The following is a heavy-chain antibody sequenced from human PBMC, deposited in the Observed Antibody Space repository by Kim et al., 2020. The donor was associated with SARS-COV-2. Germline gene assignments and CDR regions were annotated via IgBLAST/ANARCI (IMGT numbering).Heavy chain of an antibody. V-gene: IGHV4-4*09. Sequence: GTTNYTPSLKSRVTISRATSKGQFSLKLSSVTAADTAVYYCARKTYFDYWGQGTLVIVSS. CDR3: ARKTYFDY. J-gene: IGHJ4*02. CDR2: GTT.